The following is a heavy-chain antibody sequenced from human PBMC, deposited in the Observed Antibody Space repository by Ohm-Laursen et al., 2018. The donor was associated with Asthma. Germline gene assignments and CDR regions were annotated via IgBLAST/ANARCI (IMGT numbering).Heavy chain of an antibody. J-gene: IGHJ4*02. CDR2: IYWDDDK. CDR1: GFSLSTSGVG. Sequence: TQTLTLTCTFSGFSLSTSGVGVGWIRQPPGKALEWLALIYWDDDKRYSPSLKTRLTITKDTSKNQVVLSMTNMDPVDTATYYCAHHSCSGGSCYSAFDFWGQGTLVTVSS. D-gene: IGHD2-15*01. V-gene: IGHV2-5*02. CDR3: AHHSCSGGSCYSAFDF.